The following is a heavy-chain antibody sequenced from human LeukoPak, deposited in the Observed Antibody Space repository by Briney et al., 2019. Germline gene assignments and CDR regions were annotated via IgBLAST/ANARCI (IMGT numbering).Heavy chain of an antibody. J-gene: IGHJ3*01. Sequence: SETLSLTCAVYGGSFSGYYWSWIRQPPGKGLEWIGEINHSGSTNYNPSLKSRVTISVDTSKNQSSLKLSSVTAADTTVYYCATLRPRVSWGQGTMVTVSS. V-gene: IGHV4-34*01. CDR2: INHSGST. CDR1: GGSFSGYY. D-gene: IGHD4-17*01. CDR3: ATLRPRVS.